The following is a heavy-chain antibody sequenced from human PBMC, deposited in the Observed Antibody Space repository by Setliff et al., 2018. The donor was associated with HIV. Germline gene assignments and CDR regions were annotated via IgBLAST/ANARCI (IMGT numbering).Heavy chain of an antibody. CDR2: TIPIASVP. CDR3: ARGPLYGYDRGYFDY. CDR1: GGSFNTYG. J-gene: IGHJ4*02. Sequence: SVKVSCKASGGSFNTYGIHWVRQAPGQGLEWMGGTIPIASVPNYSQKFQDRLTITADESTTTVYMDMSSLRSEDTAQYYCARGPLYGYDRGYFDYWGQGTLVTVSS. V-gene: IGHV1-69*10. D-gene: IGHD5-12*01.